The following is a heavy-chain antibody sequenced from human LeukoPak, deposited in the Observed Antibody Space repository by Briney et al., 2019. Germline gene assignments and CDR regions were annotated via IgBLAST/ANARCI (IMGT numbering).Heavy chain of an antibody. CDR1: GFTFSSYG. V-gene: IGHV3-33*01. J-gene: IGHJ4*02. Sequence: PGRSLRLSCAASGFTFSSYGMHWVRQAPGKGLEWVAVIWYDGSNKYYADSVKGRFTISRDNSKNTLYLQMNSLRAEDTAVYYCATHGYSELRYFDWSTNEWGQGTLVTVSS. D-gene: IGHD3-9*01. CDR2: IWYDGSNK. CDR3: ATHGYSELRYFDWSTNE.